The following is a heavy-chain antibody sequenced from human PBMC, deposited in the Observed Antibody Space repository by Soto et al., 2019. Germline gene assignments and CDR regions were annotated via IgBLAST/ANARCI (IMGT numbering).Heavy chain of an antibody. V-gene: IGHV4-59*01. J-gene: IGHJ4*02. CDR1: GASISSSY. D-gene: IGHD3-3*01. CDR2: IFHSGTT. CDR3: ARDFAYFDS. Sequence: SETLSLTCTVSGASISSSYWSWIRQSPGKGLEWIGYIFHSGTTNYNPSLKSRVTISVDTSKNQFSLNLSSLTTADTAVYFCARDFAYFDSWGQGTLVTVSS.